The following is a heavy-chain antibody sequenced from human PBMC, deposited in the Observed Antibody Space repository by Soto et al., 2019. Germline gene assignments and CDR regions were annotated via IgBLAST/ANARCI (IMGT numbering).Heavy chain of an antibody. J-gene: IGHJ5*02. CDR2: IDWDDDK. D-gene: IGHD3-10*01. CDR3: SHRPGVWFDP. V-gene: IGHV2-5*02. Sequence: GSGPTLVNPTQTLTLTCTFSWFSLSSSGVGVGWIRQPPGKALEWLALIDWDDDKPYSPSLKSRLTITKDTSKNQVVLTMTNMDPVDTATYYCSHRPGVWFDPWGQGTLVTVSS. CDR1: WFSLSSSGVG.